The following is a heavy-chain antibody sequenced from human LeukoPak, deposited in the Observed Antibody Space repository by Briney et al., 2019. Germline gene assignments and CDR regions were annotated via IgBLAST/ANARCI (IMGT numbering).Heavy chain of an antibody. CDR1: GFTFSSNT. Sequence: GGSLRLSCAASGFTFSSNTMNWVRQAPGKGLEWVSYISSSSSTIYYADSVKGRFTISRDNAKNSLYLQMNSLRAEDTAVYYCASARYYYDSTNYYGLGYFDYWGQGTLVTVSS. V-gene: IGHV3-48*04. J-gene: IGHJ4*02. CDR3: ASARYYYDSTNYYGLGYFDY. CDR2: ISSSSSTI. D-gene: IGHD3-22*01.